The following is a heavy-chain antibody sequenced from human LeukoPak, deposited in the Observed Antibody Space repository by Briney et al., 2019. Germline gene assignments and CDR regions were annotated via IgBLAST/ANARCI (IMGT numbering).Heavy chain of an antibody. CDR1: GFTFSSYW. V-gene: IGHV3-7*01. J-gene: IGHJ4*02. CDR2: INQDGSEK. CDR3: ARYFWSGYYPIDF. D-gene: IGHD3-3*01. Sequence: GESLKISCAASGFTFSSYWMSWVRQAPGKGLEWVANINQDGSEKYYVDSVRGRFTVSRDNAKNSLYLLMNSLRAEDTAVYYCARYFWSGYYPIDFWGQGTLVTVSS.